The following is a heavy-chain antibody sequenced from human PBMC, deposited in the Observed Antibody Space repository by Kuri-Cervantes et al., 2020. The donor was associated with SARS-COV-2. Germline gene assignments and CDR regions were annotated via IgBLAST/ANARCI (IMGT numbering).Heavy chain of an antibody. V-gene: IGHV1-18*01. D-gene: IGHD3-10*01. CDR3: ARDVDFSSGEYSYYYYGMDV. CDR1: GYTFTSYV. J-gene: IGHJ6*02. Sequence: ASVKVSCMASGYTFTSYVIGGVRQAPGQGLEWMGWISAYNGNTNYAQKLQGRVTMTTDTSTSTAYMELGSLRSDDTAVYYCARDVDFSSGEYSYYYYGMDVWGQGTTVTVSS. CDR2: ISAYNGNT.